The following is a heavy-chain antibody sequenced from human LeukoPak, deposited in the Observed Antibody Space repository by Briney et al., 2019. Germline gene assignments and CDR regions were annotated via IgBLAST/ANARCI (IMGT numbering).Heavy chain of an antibody. V-gene: IGHV3-30*01. CDR2: ISYDGSNK. D-gene: IGHD4-11*01. CDR3: ARVMFVTTEPHGWFDP. Sequence: GRSLRLSCAASGFTFSSYAMHWVRQAPGKGLEWVAVISYDGSNKYYVDSVKGRFTISRDNSKNTLYLQMNSLRAEDTAVYYCARVMFVTTEPHGWFDPWGQGTLVTVSS. J-gene: IGHJ5*02. CDR1: GFTFSSYA.